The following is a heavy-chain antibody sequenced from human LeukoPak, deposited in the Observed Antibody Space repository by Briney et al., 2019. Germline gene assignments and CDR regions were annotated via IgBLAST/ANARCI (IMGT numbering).Heavy chain of an antibody. CDR1: GFTFSDYY. Sequence: PGGSLRLSCAASGFTFSDYYMSWIRQAPGKGLEWVSYISSSGSTIYYADSVKGRFTISRDNAKNSLYLQMNSLRAEDTAVYYCARDPLAAAGTSYNWFDPWGQGTLVTVSS. D-gene: IGHD6-13*01. CDR2: ISSSGSTI. V-gene: IGHV3-11*01. CDR3: ARDPLAAAGTSYNWFDP. J-gene: IGHJ5*02.